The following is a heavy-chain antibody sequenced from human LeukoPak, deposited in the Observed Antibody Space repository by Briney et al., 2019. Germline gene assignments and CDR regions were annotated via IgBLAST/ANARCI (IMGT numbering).Heavy chain of an antibody. Sequence: SETLPLTCTVSGGSISSSNYYWGWIRQPPGKGLEWIGSMYYSGSTYYNPSLKSRVTISVDTSKNQFSLKLSSATAADTAIYYCAREEILTGYYSDSTFDYWGQGTLVTVSS. J-gene: IGHJ4*02. CDR1: GGSISSSNYY. CDR3: AREEILTGYYSDSTFDY. CDR2: MYYSGST. V-gene: IGHV4-39*01. D-gene: IGHD3-9*01.